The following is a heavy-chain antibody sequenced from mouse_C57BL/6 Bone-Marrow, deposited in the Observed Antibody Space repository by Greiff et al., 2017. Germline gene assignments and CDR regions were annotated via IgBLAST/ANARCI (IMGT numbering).Heavy chain of an antibody. Sequence: VQLKQSGPELVKPGASVKISCKASGYSFTDYNMNWVKQSNGKSIEWIGVSNPNYATTSYNQKFKGKATLTVDQSSSTAYMQRNSLTSDDSAGYYCARHAYYFDYWGRGPTLTRSS. J-gene: IGHJ2*01. CDR3: ARHAYYFDY. CDR2: SNPNYATT. CDR1: GYSFTDYN. V-gene: IGHV1-39*01.